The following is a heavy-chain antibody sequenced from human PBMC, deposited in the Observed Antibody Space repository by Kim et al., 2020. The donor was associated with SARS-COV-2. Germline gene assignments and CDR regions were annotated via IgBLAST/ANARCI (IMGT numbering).Heavy chain of an antibody. D-gene: IGHD1-26*01. V-gene: IGHV3-74*01. CDR3: ARGTSGSDFGIY. J-gene: IGHJ4*02. Sequence: GGSLRLSCAASGFTFTNYWINWVRQAPGKGLVWVSYVKTDGTSTSYADSVKGRFTISRDNAKSTVYLQMNSLRADDTAVYYCARGTSGSDFGIYWGQGALVTVSS. CDR1: GFTFTNYW. CDR2: VKTDGTST.